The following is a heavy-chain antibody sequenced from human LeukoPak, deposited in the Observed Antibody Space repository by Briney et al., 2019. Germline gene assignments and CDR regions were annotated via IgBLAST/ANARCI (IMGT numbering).Heavy chain of an antibody. V-gene: IGHV3-33*01. CDR1: GFTFSSYG. CDR2: IWYDGSNK. Sequence: PGGSLRPSCAASGFTFSSYGMHWVRQAPGKGLKWVAVIWYDGSNKYYADSVKGRFTISRDNSKNTLYLQMNSLRAEDTAVYYCARGDLVYFDYWGQGTLVTVSS. D-gene: IGHD2-21*02. J-gene: IGHJ4*02. CDR3: ARGDLVYFDY.